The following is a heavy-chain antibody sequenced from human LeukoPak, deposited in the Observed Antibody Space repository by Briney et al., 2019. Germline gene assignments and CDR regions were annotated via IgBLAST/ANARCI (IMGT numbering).Heavy chain of an antibody. CDR3: ARKVVGAKGWFDP. CDR2: INYSGST. Sequence: SETLSLTCTVSGGSISSSSYYWGWIRQPPGKGLEWLGSINYSGSTYYNPYNLSLKSRVTISVDTSKNQFSLKLSSVTAADTAVYYCARKVVGAKGWFDPWGQGTLVTVSS. J-gene: IGHJ5*02. CDR1: GGSISSSSYY. D-gene: IGHD1-26*01. V-gene: IGHV4-39*01.